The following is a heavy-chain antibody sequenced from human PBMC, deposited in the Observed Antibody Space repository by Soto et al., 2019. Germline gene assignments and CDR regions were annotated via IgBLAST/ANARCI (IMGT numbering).Heavy chain of an antibody. D-gene: IGHD5-12*01. V-gene: IGHV4-61*01. CDR2: IYYSGSN. CDR3: AGYTNGLPGMDV. Sequence: SETLSLTCTVSGGCVSSGTYYWTWVRQPPGKGLEWIGYIYYSGSNNYNPAPKSRVTISVDTSKNQFSLKLNSLTGADTAVYYCAGYTNGLPGMDVWAQATTLTASS. CDR1: GGCVSSGTYY. J-gene: IGHJ6*02.